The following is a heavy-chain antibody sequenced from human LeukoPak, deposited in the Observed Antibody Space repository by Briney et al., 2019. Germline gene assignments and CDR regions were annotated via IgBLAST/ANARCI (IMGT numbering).Heavy chain of an antibody. CDR3: ARVEGVKYSSSIFDY. Sequence: GASVKVSCKASGYTFTSYGIIWVRQAPGQGLEWMGWISAYNGNTNYAQKLQGRVTMTTDTSTSTAYMELRSLRSDDTAVYYCARVEGVKYSSSIFDYWGQGTLVTVSS. D-gene: IGHD6-6*01. J-gene: IGHJ4*02. V-gene: IGHV1-18*01. CDR2: ISAYNGNT. CDR1: GYTFTSYG.